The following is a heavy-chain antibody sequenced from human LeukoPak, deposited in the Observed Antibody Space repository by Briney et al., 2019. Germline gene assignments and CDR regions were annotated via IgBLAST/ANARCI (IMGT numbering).Heavy chain of an antibody. J-gene: IGHJ4*02. CDR3: ARDLTGYSGSYSDY. CDR2: IKQDGSEK. Sequence: PGGSLRLSCAASGFTFSSYWMSWVRQAPGKGLEWVANIKQDGSEKYYVDSVKGRFTISRDNAKNTLYLQKNSLRAEDTAVYYCARDLTGYSGSYSDYWGQGTPVTVSS. D-gene: IGHD1-26*01. CDR1: GFTFSSYW. V-gene: IGHV3-7*01.